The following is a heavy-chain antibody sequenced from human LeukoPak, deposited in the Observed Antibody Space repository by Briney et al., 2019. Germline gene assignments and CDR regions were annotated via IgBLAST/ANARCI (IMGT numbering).Heavy chain of an antibody. CDR2: IYYSGST. Sequence: PSETLSLTCTVSGGSISSSSYYWSWIRQPPGKGLEWIGYIYYSGSTNYNPSLKSRVTISVDTSKNQFSLKLSSVTAADTAVYYCARVQTGAWAFDYWGQGTLVTVSS. V-gene: IGHV4-61*01. CDR3: ARVQTGAWAFDY. CDR1: GGSISSSSYY. J-gene: IGHJ4*02.